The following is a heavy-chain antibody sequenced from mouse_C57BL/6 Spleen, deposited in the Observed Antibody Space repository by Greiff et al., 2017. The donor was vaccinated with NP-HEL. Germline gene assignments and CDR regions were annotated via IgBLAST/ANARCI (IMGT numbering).Heavy chain of an antibody. D-gene: IGHD2-4*01. CDR1: GYSFTDYN. CDR3: ARWDDYDGNYYAMDY. Sequence: VQLKQSGPELVKPGASVKISCKASGYSFTDYNMNWVKQSNGKSLEWIGVINPNYGTTSYNQKFQGKATLTVDQSSSTAYMQLNILTSEDSSVYYCARWDDYDGNYYAMDYWGQGTSVTVSS. J-gene: IGHJ4*01. V-gene: IGHV1-39*01. CDR2: INPNYGTT.